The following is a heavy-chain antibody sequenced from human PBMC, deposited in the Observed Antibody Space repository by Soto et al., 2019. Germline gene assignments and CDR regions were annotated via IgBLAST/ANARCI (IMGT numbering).Heavy chain of an antibody. CDR2: ISAYNGNT. Sequence: QVQLGQSGAEVKKPGASVKVSCKGSGYTFTHFGITGVRQAPGQGLEWMGWISAYNGNTHYAQNFQGRVTMTTDTSTSTAYRELRSLRSYDTAAYYSAIGGTPIDYWGQGTLVTVSS. V-gene: IGHV1-18*01. D-gene: IGHD3-16*01. J-gene: IGHJ4*02. CDR3: AIGGTPIDY. CDR1: GYTFTHFG.